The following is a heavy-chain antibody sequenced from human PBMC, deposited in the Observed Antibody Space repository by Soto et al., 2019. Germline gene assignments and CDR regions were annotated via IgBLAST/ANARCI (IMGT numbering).Heavy chain of an antibody. CDR3: AKDLLLYSGSGNYFDY. CDR2: ISYDGSNK. J-gene: IGHJ4*02. V-gene: IGHV3-30*18. CDR1: GFTFSSYG. D-gene: IGHD3-10*01. Sequence: QVQLVESGGGVVQPGRSLRLSCAASGFTFSSYGMHWVRQAPGKGLEWVAVISYDGSNKNYADSVKARFTISRDNSKNTLYLQMNSLRAEDTAVYYCAKDLLLYSGSGNYFDYWGQGTLVTVSS.